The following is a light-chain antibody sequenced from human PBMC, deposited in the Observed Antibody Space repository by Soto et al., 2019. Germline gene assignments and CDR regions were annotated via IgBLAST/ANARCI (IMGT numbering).Light chain of an antibody. CDR2: EAS. CDR3: QQYHGYPWT. Sequence: IQLTQSPSSLSASVGDRVTITCRASQGINSYLAWYQQKPGKVPQLLIYEASILQSGVPSRFSGSGSGTEFTLTLSSLQPDDSAVYYCQQYHGYPWTFGQGTKVDIK. CDR1: QGINSY. V-gene: IGKV1-9*01. J-gene: IGKJ1*01.